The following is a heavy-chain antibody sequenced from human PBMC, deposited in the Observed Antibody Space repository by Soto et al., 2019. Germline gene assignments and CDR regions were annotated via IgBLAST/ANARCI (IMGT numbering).Heavy chain of an antibody. CDR2: IYYSGST. V-gene: IGHV4-31*03. J-gene: IGHJ2*01. CDR1: GGSISSGGYY. D-gene: IGHD4-17*01. CDR3: GGDRGGGVYGDYDFDL. Sequence: QVQLQESGPGLVKPSQTLSLTCTVSGGSISSGGYYWSWIRQHPGKGLEWIGYIYYSGSTYYNPFPQVWFTNSVNTSKNPLFLQLRPVTAADKAVYYCGGDRGGGVYGDYDFDLWGRGTLVTVSS.